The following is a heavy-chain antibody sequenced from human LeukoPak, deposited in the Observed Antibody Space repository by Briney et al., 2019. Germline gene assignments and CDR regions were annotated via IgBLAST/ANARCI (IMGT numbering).Heavy chain of an antibody. Sequence: SETRSLTCTVSGGFISSYSWTWIRQPPGKGLEWIGSIYYSGSTNYNPSLKSRVTISVDTSKNQFSLKLSSVTAADTAVYYCVRDRVLGAFDIWGQGTMVTVSS. V-gene: IGHV4-59*01. D-gene: IGHD3-16*01. J-gene: IGHJ3*02. CDR3: VRDRVLGAFDI. CDR2: IYYSGST. CDR1: GGFISSYS.